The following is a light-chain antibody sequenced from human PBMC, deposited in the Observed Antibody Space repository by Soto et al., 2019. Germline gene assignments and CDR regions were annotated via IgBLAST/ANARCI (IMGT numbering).Light chain of an antibody. V-gene: IGKV3-20*01. Sequence: EIVLTQSPGTLTLSPGERATLSCRASQSVSRYLAWYQQKPGQAPRLLIYGASTRATGIPARFSGSGSGTDFTLTISRLEPEDFAVYYCQQYGSSPPVTFGQGTKVDI. CDR2: GAS. J-gene: IGKJ1*01. CDR1: QSVSRY. CDR3: QQYGSSPPVT.